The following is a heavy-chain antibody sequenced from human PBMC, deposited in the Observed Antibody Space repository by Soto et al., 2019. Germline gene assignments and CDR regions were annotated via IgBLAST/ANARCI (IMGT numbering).Heavy chain of an antibody. CDR1: GGSISSYY. J-gene: IGHJ6*02. CDR2: IYYSGST. Sequence: SEILSLTCTVSGGSISSYYWSWIRQPPGKGLEWIGYIYYSGSTNYNPSLKSRVTISVDTSKNQFSLKLSSVTAADTAAYYCARWNLRGITFGGVIVDQYYYYGMDVWGQGTTVNVSS. V-gene: IGHV4-59*01. D-gene: IGHD3-16*02. CDR3: ARWNLRGITFGGVIVDQYYYYGMDV.